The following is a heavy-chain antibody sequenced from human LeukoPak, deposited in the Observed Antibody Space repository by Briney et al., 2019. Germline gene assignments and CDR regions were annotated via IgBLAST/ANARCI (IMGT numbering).Heavy chain of an antibody. CDR3: ASGTQSDC. D-gene: IGHD1-14*01. J-gene: IGHJ4*02. CDR2: ISSSGSTK. CDR1: GFTFSSYE. V-gene: IGHV3-48*03. Sequence: GGSLRLSCEASGFTFSSYEMNWVRQAPGKGLEWVSYISSSGSTKSYADSVRGRFTISRDNAKNSLFLQVNSLRAEDTAVYYCASGTQSDCWGQGTLVTVSS.